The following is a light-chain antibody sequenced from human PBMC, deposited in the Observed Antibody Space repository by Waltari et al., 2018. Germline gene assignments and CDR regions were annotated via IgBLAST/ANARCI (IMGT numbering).Light chain of an antibody. CDR2: KAS. Sequence: GDRVTITCRASQNIDTWLAWYQQKPGKAPKLLIYKASILQNGVPSRFSDSGSGTVFTLTISSLQPDDFATYYCQQSHTYWTFGQGTKVEIK. J-gene: IGKJ1*01. CDR3: QQSHTYWT. V-gene: IGKV1-5*03. CDR1: QNIDTW.